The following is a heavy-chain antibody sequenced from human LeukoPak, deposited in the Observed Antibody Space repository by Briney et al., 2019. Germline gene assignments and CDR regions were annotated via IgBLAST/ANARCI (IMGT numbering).Heavy chain of an antibody. CDR3: ATISFRSDY. CDR2: ITGSGGST. Sequence: GGSLRLSCAASGFTLSSYAITWVRQAPGKGLEWVSAITGSGGSTYYADSVKGRFTISRDNSKNTLFLQMNSLRVEDTAVYYCATISFRSDYWGQGTLVTVSS. CDR1: GFTLSSYA. J-gene: IGHJ4*02. D-gene: IGHD3-16*01. V-gene: IGHV3-23*01.